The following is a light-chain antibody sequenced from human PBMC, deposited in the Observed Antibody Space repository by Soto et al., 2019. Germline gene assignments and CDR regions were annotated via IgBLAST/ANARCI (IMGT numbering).Light chain of an antibody. CDR1: SSDVGGYNY. CDR2: AVS. Sequence: QSALTQPASVSGSPGQSITISCTGTSSDVGGYNYVSWYQQHPGKAPKLMIYAVSNRPSGVSNRLSGSKSGNTASPTISGLQAEDEADYYCFSYTSSGTMIFGGGTKVTVL. CDR3: FSYTSSGTMI. J-gene: IGLJ2*01. V-gene: IGLV2-14*03.